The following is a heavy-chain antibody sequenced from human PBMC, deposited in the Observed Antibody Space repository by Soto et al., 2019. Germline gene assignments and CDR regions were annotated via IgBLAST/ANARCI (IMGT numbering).Heavy chain of an antibody. J-gene: IGHJ6*02. V-gene: IGHV1-2*04. CDR2: INPKNAGT. CDR1: GFTFSGYY. CDR3: ARVRVAPTGDNYYAMDV. Sequence: QARLVQSGAEVKKPGASVKVSCKASGFTFSGYYLHWVRQAPGRGLEWMGWINPKNAGTNYTHKVHGWVTMTRDTSINTAYTELTRLRYDDPAVYYCARVRVAPTGDNYYAMDVWGQGTTVTVSS. D-gene: IGHD4-17*01.